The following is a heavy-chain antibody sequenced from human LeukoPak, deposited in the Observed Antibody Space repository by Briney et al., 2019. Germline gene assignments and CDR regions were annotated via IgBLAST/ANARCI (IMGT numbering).Heavy chain of an antibody. V-gene: IGHV1-46*01. CDR3: AREPRGYSYGYDY. CDR2: ITPSGGST. J-gene: IGHJ4*02. CDR1: GYTFTSYY. Sequence: EASVKVSCKASGYTFTSYYMHWVRQAPGQGLEWRGIITPSGGSTSYAQKFQGRVTMTRDTSTSTVYMELRSLRSEDTAVYYCAREPRGYSYGYDYWGQGTLVTVSS. D-gene: IGHD5-18*01.